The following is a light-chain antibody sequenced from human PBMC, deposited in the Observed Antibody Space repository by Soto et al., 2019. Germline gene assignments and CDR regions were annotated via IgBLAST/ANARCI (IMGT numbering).Light chain of an antibody. V-gene: IGKV1-5*03. CDR3: QQYNIG. Sequence: DIQMTQSPSTLSASVGDRVTITCRASQSISSWLAWYQQKPGKAPKLLIYKASSLESGVPSRFSGSGSGTEFTLTISSLQPDDFATYYCQQYNIGFGQGTKVDIK. CDR1: QSISSW. J-gene: IGKJ1*01. CDR2: KAS.